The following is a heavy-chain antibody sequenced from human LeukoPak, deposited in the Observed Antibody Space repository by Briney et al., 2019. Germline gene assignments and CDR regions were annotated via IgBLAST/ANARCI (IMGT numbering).Heavy chain of an antibody. CDR1: GFTFSSYT. CDR2: ISGSGGST. J-gene: IGHJ4*02. D-gene: IGHD5-12*01. CDR3: AKGSGIVATKPIDY. Sequence: PGGSLRLSCAASGFTFSSYTMNWVRQAPGKGLEWVSAISGSGGSTYYADSVKGRFTISRDNSKNTLYLQMNSLRAEDTAVYYCAKGSGIVATKPIDYWGQGTLVTVSS. V-gene: IGHV3-23*01.